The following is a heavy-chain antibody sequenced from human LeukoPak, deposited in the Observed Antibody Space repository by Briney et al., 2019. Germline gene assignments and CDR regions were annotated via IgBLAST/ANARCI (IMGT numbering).Heavy chain of an antibody. J-gene: IGHJ4*02. CDR1: GFSFSNSW. CDR2: INQDESTK. CDR3: TRDFAFQQFDY. Sequence: GGSLRLSCAATGFSFSNSWMTWVRQAPGKGPEWLANINQDESTKNYVDAVEGRFTISRDNAKNSLYLQMNSLRAEDTAVYYCTRDFAFQQFDYRGQGTLVTVSS. D-gene: IGHD1/OR15-1a*01. V-gene: IGHV3-7*01.